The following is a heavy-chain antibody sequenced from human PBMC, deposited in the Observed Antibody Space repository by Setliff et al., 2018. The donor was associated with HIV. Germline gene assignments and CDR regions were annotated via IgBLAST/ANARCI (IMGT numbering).Heavy chain of an antibody. CDR2: IHFSGTT. J-gene: IGHJ6*02. CDR3: ARPVSKNFYGMDV. CDR1: GGSISSHY. V-gene: IGHV4-59*11. Sequence: PSETLSLTCTVSGGSISSHYSTWIRQPPGKGLEWIGSIHFSGTTNYNPSLKSRVTISVGTSKNLLSLEVTSVTAADTAVYFCARPVSKNFYGMDVWGLGATVTVSS.